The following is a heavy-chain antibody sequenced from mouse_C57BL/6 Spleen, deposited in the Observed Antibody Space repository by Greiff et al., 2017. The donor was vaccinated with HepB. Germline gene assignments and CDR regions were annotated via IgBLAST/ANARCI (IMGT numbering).Heavy chain of an antibody. J-gene: IGHJ2*01. CDR3: ARGTTVVGEYYFDY. V-gene: IGHV5-4*03. CDR1: GFTFSSYA. CDR2: ISDGGSYT. D-gene: IGHD1-1*01. Sequence: EVKLEESGGGLVKPGGSLKLSCAASGFTFSSYAMSWVRQTPEKRLEWVATISDGGSYTYYPDNVKGRFTISRDNAKNNLYLQMSHLKSEDTAMYYCARGTTVVGEYYFDYWGQGTTLTVSS.